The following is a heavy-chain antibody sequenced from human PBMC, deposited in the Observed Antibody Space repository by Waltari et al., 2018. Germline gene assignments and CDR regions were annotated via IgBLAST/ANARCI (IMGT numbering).Heavy chain of an antibody. J-gene: IGHJ4*02. CDR1: CGSISSGSYY. D-gene: IGHD3-22*01. CDR2: IYTSGST. CDR3: ARETNYYDSSGYRF. Sequence: QVQLQESGPGLVKPSQTLSLTCTVSCGSISSGSYYGSWLRQPAGKGLEWIGRIYTSGSTNYNPSLKSRVTISVDTSKNQFSLKLSSVTAADTAVYYCARETNYYDSSGYRFWGQGTLVTVSS. V-gene: IGHV4-61*02.